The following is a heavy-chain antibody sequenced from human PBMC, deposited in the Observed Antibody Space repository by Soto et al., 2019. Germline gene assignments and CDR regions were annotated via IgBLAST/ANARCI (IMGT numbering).Heavy chain of an antibody. J-gene: IGHJ5*01. V-gene: IGHV5-51*01. CDR1: GYSFAGYW. D-gene: IGHD6-13*01. CDR3: VRQGVTAATLPSICFDS. Sequence: PGESLKISCKGSGYSFAGYWIAWVRQMPGKGLEWMGIIYPDNSDTRYSRSFQGQVTISADKSISTAYLQWSGLKASDTAIYYCVRQGVTAATLPSICFDSWGQGTLVTVSS. CDR2: IYPDNSDT.